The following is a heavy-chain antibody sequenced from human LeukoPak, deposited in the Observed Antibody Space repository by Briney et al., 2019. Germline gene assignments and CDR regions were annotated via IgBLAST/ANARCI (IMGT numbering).Heavy chain of an antibody. CDR2: IIPIFGTA. D-gene: IGHD2-15*01. CDR1: GGTFSSYA. J-gene: IGHJ4*02. Sequence: ASVKVPCKASGGTFSSYAISWVRQAPGQGLEWMGGIIPIFGTANYAQKFQGRVTITADESTSTAYMELSSLRSEDTAVYYCARGGYCSGGSCYRIDHWGQGTLVTVSS. CDR3: ARGGYCSGGSCYRIDH. V-gene: IGHV1-69*01.